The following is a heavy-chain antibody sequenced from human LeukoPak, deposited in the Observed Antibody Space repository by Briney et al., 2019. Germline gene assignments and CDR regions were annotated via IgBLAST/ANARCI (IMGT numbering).Heavy chain of an antibody. V-gene: IGHV3-23*01. D-gene: IGHD3-22*01. CDR3: AKSYDSSGYYVRNDAFDI. J-gene: IGHJ3*02. CDR1: GFTSRTSA. Sequence: PAWFPSPSGAAPGFTSRTSAMSAVRQHPGTGPSQSSGISGSGGRTYYADSVKGRFTISRDNSKNTLYLQMNSLRAEDTAVYYCAKSYDSSGYYVRNDAFDIWGQGTMVTVSS. CDR2: ISGSGGRT.